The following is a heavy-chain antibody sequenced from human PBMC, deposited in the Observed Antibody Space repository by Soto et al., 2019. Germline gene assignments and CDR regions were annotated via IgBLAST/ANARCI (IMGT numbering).Heavy chain of an antibody. CDR2: IIPIFGTA. D-gene: IGHD4-4*01. Sequence: SVKVSCKASGGTFSSYAISWVRQAPGQGLEWMGGIIPIFGTANYAQKFQGRVTITADKSTSTAYMELSSLRSEDTAVYYCARGTDYTQIASYHYGKDVWGQGTSVTVSS. CDR3: ARGTDYTQIASYHYGKDV. J-gene: IGHJ6*02. CDR1: GGTFSSYA. V-gene: IGHV1-69*06.